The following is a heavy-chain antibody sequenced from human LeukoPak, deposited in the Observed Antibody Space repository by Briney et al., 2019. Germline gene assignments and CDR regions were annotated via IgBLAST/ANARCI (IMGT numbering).Heavy chain of an antibody. CDR3: ARQGEQYGGNYWFDP. CDR1: DGSISSYY. CDR2: IYYSGST. Sequence: SETLSLTCTVSDGSISSYYWSWIRQPPGKGLEWIGYIYYSGSTNYNPSLYSRVTISVDASKNQFSLKLSSVTAADTAVYYCARQGEQYGGNYWFDPWGQGTLVTVSS. V-gene: IGHV4-59*01. J-gene: IGHJ5*02. D-gene: IGHD4-23*01.